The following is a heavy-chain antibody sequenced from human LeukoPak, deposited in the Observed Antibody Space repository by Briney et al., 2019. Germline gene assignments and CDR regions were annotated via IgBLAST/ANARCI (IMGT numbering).Heavy chain of an antibody. Sequence: PGGFLRLSCAASGFTFSSYSMNWVRQAPGKGLEWVSYISSSSSTIYYADSVKGRFTISRDNAKNSLYLQMNSLRAEDTAVYYCARDRSFVDTAMIPGNYWGQGTLVTVSS. D-gene: IGHD5-18*01. V-gene: IGHV3-48*04. CDR2: ISSSSSTI. CDR1: GFTFSSYS. CDR3: ARDRSFVDTAMIPGNY. J-gene: IGHJ4*02.